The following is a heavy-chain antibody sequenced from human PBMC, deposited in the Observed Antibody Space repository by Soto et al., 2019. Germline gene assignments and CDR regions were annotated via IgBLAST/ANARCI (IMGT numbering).Heavy chain of an antibody. V-gene: IGHV1-2*04. Sequence: QVQLVQSGAEVKKPGASVKVSCKASGYSFTAWYLHWVRQAPGQRLEWMGWINPNSGGTNYAQKFQGWVTMTRDTSIATAYMELRGLKSDDTAVYYWARETEGGYGYWGQGTLVTVSS. CDR1: GYSFTAWY. CDR3: ARETEGGYGY. J-gene: IGHJ4*02. D-gene: IGHD5-12*01. CDR2: INPNSGGT.